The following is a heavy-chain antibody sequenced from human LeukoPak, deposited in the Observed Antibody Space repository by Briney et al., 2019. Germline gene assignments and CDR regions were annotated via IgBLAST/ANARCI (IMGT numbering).Heavy chain of an antibody. CDR2: TRNKAKSYST. D-gene: IGHD2-2*01. CDR3: ARDGACSSTTCYPFGY. Sequence: GGSLRLSCVVSGFTLSDHQMDWVRQARWKGLDGVGRTRNKAKSYSTAYAASVQGTFTISRDDSKNALYLQMSSLKTEDTAVYYCARDGACSSTTCYPFGYWGQGTLVTVSS. CDR1: GFTLSDHQ. J-gene: IGHJ4*02. V-gene: IGHV3-72*01.